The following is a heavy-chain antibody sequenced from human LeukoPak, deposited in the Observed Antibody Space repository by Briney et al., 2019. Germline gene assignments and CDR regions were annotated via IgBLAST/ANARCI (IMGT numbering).Heavy chain of an antibody. V-gene: IGHV1-8*01. CDR2: MNPNSGNT. J-gene: IGHJ5*02. D-gene: IGHD3-22*01. Sequence: ASVTVSCTASGYTFTSYDINWVRQATGQGLEWMGWMNPNSGNTGYAQKFQGRVTMTRNTSISTAYMELSSLRSEDTAVYYCARFRGYYFRWFDPWGQGTLVTVSS. CDR1: GYTFTSYD. CDR3: ARFRGYYFRWFDP.